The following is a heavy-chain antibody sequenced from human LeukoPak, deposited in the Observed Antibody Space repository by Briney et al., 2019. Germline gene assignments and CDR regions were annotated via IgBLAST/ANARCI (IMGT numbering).Heavy chain of an antibody. CDR3: VRFPTGFDY. J-gene: IGHJ4*02. D-gene: IGHD4-17*01. CDR2: INEDGSEK. CDR1: GFTLRTYW. V-gene: IGHV3-7*05. Sequence: PGGSLRLSCAASGFTLRTYWMTWVRQAPGKGLEWVANINEDGSEKYYVDSVKGRFTISRDNAKNSLYLQMNSLRGEDTAVYYCVRFPTGFDYWGRGTLVTVSS.